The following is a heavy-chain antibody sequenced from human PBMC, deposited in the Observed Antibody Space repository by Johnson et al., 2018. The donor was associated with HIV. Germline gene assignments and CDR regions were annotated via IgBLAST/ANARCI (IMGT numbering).Heavy chain of an antibody. CDR1: RFTFRSYG. CDR3: ARGLGYVFYGGNSNAFHV. CDR2: ISYDGSDK. J-gene: IGHJ3*01. Sequence: LQPVEPRGGFVKPGGSLRLSCAASRFTFRSYGMNWVRQAPGKGLEWVAVISYDGSDKYYADSVKGRFTISRDNSKNTLYLQMNSLRPEDTSVYYCARGLGYVFYGGNSNAFHVWGQGTMVTVSS. V-gene: IGHV3-30*03. D-gene: IGHD4-23*01.